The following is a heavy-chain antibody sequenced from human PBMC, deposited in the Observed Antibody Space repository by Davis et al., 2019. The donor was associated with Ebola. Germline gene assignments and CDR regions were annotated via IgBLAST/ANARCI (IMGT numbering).Heavy chain of an antibody. CDR1: GGTFSSYA. Sequence: AASVKVSCKASGGTFSSYAISWVRQAPGQGLEWMGGIIPIFGTANYAQKFQGRVTITADKSTSTAYMELSSLRSEDTAVYYCARDGATVTVYYYYYGMDVWGQGTTVTVSS. J-gene: IGHJ6*02. CDR2: IIPIFGTA. V-gene: IGHV1-69*06. CDR3: ARDGATVTVYYYYYGMDV. D-gene: IGHD4-11*01.